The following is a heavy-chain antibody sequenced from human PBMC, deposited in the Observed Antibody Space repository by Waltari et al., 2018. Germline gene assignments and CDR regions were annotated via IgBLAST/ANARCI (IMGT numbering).Heavy chain of an antibody. V-gene: IGHV3-30*02. J-gene: IGHJ6*02. CDR3: EYKFEGPTLEGMDV. D-gene: IGHD1-20*01. Sequence: QVQLVESGGGVVQPGGSLRLSCAASGFTFSSYGMHWVRQAPGKGLEWVAFIRDDGSNKYYADCVKGRFTISRDNSKNTLYLQMNSLRAEDTAVYYCEYKFEGPTLEGMDVWGQGTTVTVSS. CDR1: GFTFSSYG. CDR2: IRDDGSNK.